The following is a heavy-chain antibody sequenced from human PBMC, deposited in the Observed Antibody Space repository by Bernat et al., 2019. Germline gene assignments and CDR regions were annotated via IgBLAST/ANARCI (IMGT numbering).Heavy chain of an antibody. CDR3: APGIAAAEGY. D-gene: IGHD6-13*01. J-gene: IGHJ4*02. V-gene: IGHV4-34*01. CDR1: GGSFSGYY. Sequence: QVQLQQWGAGLLKPSETLSLTCAVYGGSFSGYYWSWIRQPPGKGLGWIGEINHSGSTNYNPSLKSRVTISVDTSKNQFSLKLSSVTAADTAVYYCAPGIAAAEGYWGQGTLVTVSS. CDR2: INHSGST.